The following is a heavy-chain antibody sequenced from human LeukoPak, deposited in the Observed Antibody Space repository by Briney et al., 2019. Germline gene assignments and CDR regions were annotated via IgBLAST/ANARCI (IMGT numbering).Heavy chain of an antibody. CDR1: DFSFITYA. Sequence: PGGSLRLSCAASDFSFITYAMSWVRQAPGKGLEWVSTISGGGDATYYADSVKGRFTISRDNSKNTLYLQMNSLRVEDTAVYYCARGLSGYASSLGYWGQGTLVTVSA. V-gene: IGHV3-23*01. J-gene: IGHJ4*02. CDR2: ISGGGDAT. CDR3: ARGLSGYASSLGY. D-gene: IGHD6-6*01.